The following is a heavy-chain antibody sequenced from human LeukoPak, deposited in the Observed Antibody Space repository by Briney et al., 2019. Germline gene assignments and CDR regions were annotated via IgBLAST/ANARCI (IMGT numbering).Heavy chain of an antibody. CDR3: ARSKIDY. Sequence: GGSVRLSCTAYGFTFSNYWMMWVRQAPGKGLEWVANINEDGSEKYYADSVEGRFTISRDNAKNSLDLQMNSLRADDTAIYYCARSKIDYWGQGTLVTVSS. J-gene: IGHJ4*02. V-gene: IGHV3-7*01. CDR1: GFTFSNYW. D-gene: IGHD4-11*01. CDR2: INEDGSEK.